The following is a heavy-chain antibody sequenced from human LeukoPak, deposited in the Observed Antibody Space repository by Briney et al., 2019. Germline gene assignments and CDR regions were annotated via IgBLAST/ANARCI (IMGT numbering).Heavy chain of an antibody. D-gene: IGHD1-14*01. Sequence: SVKVSCKASGGTFSSYSISWVRQAPGQGLEWMGGIIPIFGTANYAQKFQGRVTITADESTSTAYMELSSLRSEDTAVYYCARDGMIGRQPLQHFVTRGQRTLVTVSS. CDR1: GGTFSSYS. CDR3: ARDGMIGRQPLQHFVT. V-gene: IGHV1-69*01. J-gene: IGHJ4*02. CDR2: IIPIFGTA.